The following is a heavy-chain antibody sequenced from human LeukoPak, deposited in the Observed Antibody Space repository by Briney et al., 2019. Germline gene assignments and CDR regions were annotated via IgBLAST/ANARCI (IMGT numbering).Heavy chain of an antibody. CDR2: ISDSGNN. CDR3: ARGTCSNSGCRPYFDY. Sequence: SETLSLTCTVSGGSISSYYWSWIRQSPGKGLQWIGYISDSGNNNYNPSLKSRVTISVDTSKKQFSLRMTSVTAADTAVYYCARGTCSNSGCRPYFDYWGRGTQVTVSS. D-gene: IGHD2-2*01. J-gene: IGHJ4*02. CDR1: GGSISSYY. V-gene: IGHV4-59*01.